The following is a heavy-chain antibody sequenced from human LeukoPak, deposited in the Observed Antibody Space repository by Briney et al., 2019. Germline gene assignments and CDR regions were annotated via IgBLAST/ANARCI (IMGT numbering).Heavy chain of an antibody. D-gene: IGHD5-18*01. CDR2: IIPIFGTA. J-gene: IGHJ5*02. CDR3: ARERGGAGILSLDP. Sequence: GASVKVSCKASGGTFSSYAISWVRQAPGQGLEWMGGIIPIFGTANYAQKFQGRVTITADESTSTAYMELSSLRSEDTAVYYCARERGGAGILSLDPWGQGTLVTVSS. CDR1: GGTFSSYA. V-gene: IGHV1-69*13.